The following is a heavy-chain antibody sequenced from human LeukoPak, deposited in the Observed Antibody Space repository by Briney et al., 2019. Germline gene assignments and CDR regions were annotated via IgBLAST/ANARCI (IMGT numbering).Heavy chain of an antibody. CDR2: IYYSGST. J-gene: IGHJ6*03. CDR1: GGSISSYY. V-gene: IGHV4-59*01. Sequence: SETLSLTCTVSGGSISSYYWSWIRQPPGKGLEWIGYIYYSGSTNYNPSLKSRVTISVDTSKNQFSLKLSSVTAADTAVYYSARAYVDTAMVTGYYYYMDVWGKGTTVTVSS. D-gene: IGHD5-18*01. CDR3: ARAYVDTAMVTGYYYYMDV.